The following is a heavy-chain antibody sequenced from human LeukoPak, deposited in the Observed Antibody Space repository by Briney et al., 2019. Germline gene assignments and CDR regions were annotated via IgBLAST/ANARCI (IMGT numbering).Heavy chain of an antibody. CDR1: GLTFSSYW. V-gene: IGHV3-74*01. CDR3: AKENYYGMDA. J-gene: IGHJ6*02. CDR2: INRDGSIT. Sequence: GGSLRLSCAASGLTFSSYWMHWVHQAPGKGLVWVSRINRDGSITSYGDSVKGRFTISRDNAKNTLYLQMSSLRAEDTAVYYCAKENYYGMDAWGQGTTVTVSS.